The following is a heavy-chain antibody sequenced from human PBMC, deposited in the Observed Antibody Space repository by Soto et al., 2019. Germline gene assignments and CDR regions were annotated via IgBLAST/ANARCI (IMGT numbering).Heavy chain of an antibody. CDR3: ASYRTSRSLPDFDY. Sequence: GGSLRLSCAASGFTFSSYGMHWVRQAPGKGLEWVAVIWYDGSNKYYADSVKGRFTISRDNSKNTLYLQMNSLRAEDTAVYYSASYRTSRSLPDFDYWGQGTLVTVSS. D-gene: IGHD3-10*01. J-gene: IGHJ4*02. CDR2: IWYDGSNK. V-gene: IGHV3-33*01. CDR1: GFTFSSYG.